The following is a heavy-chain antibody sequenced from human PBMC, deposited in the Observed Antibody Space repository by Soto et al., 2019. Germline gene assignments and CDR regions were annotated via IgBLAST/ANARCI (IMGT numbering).Heavy chain of an antibody. D-gene: IGHD3-3*01. V-gene: IGHV3-23*01. Sequence: GGSLRLSCAASGFTFSSYAMSWVRQAPGKGLEWVSAISGSVGSTYYADSVKGRFTISRDNSKNTLYLQMNSLRAEDTAVYYCAKDPAQNFGVVDNHYYYYGMDVWGQGTMVTVSS. CDR1: GFTFSSYA. CDR3: AKDPAQNFGVVDNHYYYYGMDV. CDR2: ISGSVGST. J-gene: IGHJ6*02.